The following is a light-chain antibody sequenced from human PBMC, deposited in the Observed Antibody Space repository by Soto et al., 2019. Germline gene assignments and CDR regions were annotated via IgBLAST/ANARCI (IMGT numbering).Light chain of an antibody. J-gene: IGLJ1*01. CDR1: SSTIGSNA. Sequence: QSVLTQPPSASGTPGQRVTISCSGSSSTIGSNAVDWYQQLPGTAPKLLIFRVNQRPSGVPDRFSGSKSGTSASLAISGLQSEDEADYYCAFWDDSLNGLYVFGTGTKVPS. CDR3: AFWDDSLNGLYV. CDR2: RVN. V-gene: IGLV1-44*01.